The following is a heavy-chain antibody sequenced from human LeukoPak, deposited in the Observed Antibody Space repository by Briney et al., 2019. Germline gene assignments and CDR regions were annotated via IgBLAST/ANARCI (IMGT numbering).Heavy chain of an antibody. V-gene: IGHV3-9*01. Sequence: PGRSLRLSCAASGFTFDDYAMHWVRQDPGKGLEWVSGISWNSGRKDYADSVKGRFTISRDNANNSLYLQMNSLRAEDTALYHCRKSGNSVLIAAHSPFDYWGQGALVSVSS. CDR2: ISWNSGRK. CDR1: GFTFDDYA. CDR3: RKSGNSVLIAAHSPFDY. D-gene: IGHD3-22*01. J-gene: IGHJ4*02.